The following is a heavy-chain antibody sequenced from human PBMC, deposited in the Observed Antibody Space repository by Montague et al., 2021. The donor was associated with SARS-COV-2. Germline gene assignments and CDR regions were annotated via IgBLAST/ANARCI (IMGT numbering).Heavy chain of an antibody. J-gene: IGHJ1*01. CDR1: GGSITGYC. V-gene: IGHV4-59*01. CDR2: VYDGETG. CDR3: VRGHPYGGPRGAYDI. Sequence: SETLSLTCTVSGGSITGYCWNWIRRSPGKGLEWMGYVYDGETGNYNPSLRSRVTISTDTSKNQLSLKVNSVTAADTAVYYCVRGHPYGGPRGAYDIWGQGTVVTVSS. D-gene: IGHD4-23*01.